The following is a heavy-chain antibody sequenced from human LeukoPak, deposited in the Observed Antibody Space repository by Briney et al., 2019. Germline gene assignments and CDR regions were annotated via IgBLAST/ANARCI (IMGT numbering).Heavy chain of an antibody. Sequence: GGSLRLSCTTSGLTFSTSGFNRVRQAPGKGLEWVASIGPTGFDRYHADSIKGRFTISRDNANNFLYLQMDSLRAEDTAVYYCATETNGRHYDYWGQGTLLTVSS. J-gene: IGHJ4*02. CDR2: IGPTGFDR. CDR1: GLTFSTSG. CDR3: ATETNGRHYDY. D-gene: IGHD1-14*01. V-gene: IGHV3-21*06.